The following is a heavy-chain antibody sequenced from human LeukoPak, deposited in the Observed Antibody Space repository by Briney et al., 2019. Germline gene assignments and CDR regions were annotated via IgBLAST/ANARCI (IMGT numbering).Heavy chain of an antibody. D-gene: IGHD4-11*01. CDR2: IYYSGST. V-gene: IGHV4-39*01. Sequence: ASETLSLTCTVSGGSISSSSYYWGWIRQPPGKGLEWIGSIYYSGSTYYNPSLKSRVTISVDTSKNQFSLKLSPVTAADTAVYYCARQGQTTVRSYFDYWGRGTLVTVSS. CDR3: ARQGQTTVRSYFDY. J-gene: IGHJ4*02. CDR1: GGSISSSSYY.